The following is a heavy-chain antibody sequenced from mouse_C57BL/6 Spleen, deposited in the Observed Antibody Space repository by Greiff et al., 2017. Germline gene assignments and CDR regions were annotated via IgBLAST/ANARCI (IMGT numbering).Heavy chain of an antibody. CDR3: GCFDY. CDR1: GYTFTSYW. Sequence: QVQLQQPGAELVMPGASVKLSCKASGYTFTSYWMHWVKQRPGQGLEWIGEIDPSDSYTNYNQKFKSKATLTVSKSSSTAYMQLSSLTAKDSAVYYCGCFDYWGQGTTLTVSS. CDR2: IDPSDSYT. J-gene: IGHJ2*01. V-gene: IGHV1-69*01.